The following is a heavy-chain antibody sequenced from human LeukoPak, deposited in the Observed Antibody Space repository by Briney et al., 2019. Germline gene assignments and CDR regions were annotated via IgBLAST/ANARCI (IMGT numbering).Heavy chain of an antibody. Sequence: SGTLSLTCTVSGGSISSYYWSWIQQPPGKGLEWIGYISPSGSTNYNPSLESRVTISVDTSKRHISLRLSSVTAADTAVYYCATDYGGNSDWYFDLWGRGTLVTVSS. J-gene: IGHJ2*01. D-gene: IGHD4-23*01. V-gene: IGHV4-4*08. CDR1: GGSISSYY. CDR2: ISPSGST. CDR3: ATDYGGNSDWYFDL.